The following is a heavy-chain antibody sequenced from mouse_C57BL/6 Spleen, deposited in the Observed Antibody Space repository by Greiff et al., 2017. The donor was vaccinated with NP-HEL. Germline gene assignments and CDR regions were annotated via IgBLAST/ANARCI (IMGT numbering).Heavy chain of an antibody. CDR3: ARDRWDDAMDY. V-gene: IGHV5-4*01. CDR2: ISDGGSYT. Sequence: DVQLVESGGGLVKPGGSLKLSCAASGFTFSSYAMSWVRQTPEKRLEWVATISDGGSYTYYPDNVKGRFTISRDNAKNNLYLQMSHLKSEDTAMYYCARDRWDDAMDYWGQGTSVTVSS. CDR1: GFTFSSYA. J-gene: IGHJ4*01. D-gene: IGHD4-1*01.